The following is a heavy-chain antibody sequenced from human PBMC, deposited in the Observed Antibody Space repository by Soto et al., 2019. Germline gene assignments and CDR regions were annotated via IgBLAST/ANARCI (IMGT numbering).Heavy chain of an antibody. CDR3: ARDEGGYDILTGYYKAHHFDQ. V-gene: IGHV1-18*01. CDR1: GHTFGHFY. Sequence: GASVKVSCKASGHTFGHFYITWVRQAPGQGLEWMGAISPHNRNTNYAEKFRGRVTMTTDTSTTTAYMELRSLRSDDTAVYYCARDEGGYDILTGYYKAHHFDQWGQGALVTVSS. J-gene: IGHJ4*02. CDR2: ISPHNRNT. D-gene: IGHD3-9*01.